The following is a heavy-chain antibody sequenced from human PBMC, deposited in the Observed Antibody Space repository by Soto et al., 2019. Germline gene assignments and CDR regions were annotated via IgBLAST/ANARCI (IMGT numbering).Heavy chain of an antibody. V-gene: IGHV3-15*07. CDR2: IKSKTDGGTT. CDR1: GFTFSNAW. Sequence: GGSLRLSCAASGFTFSNAWMNWVRQAPGKGLEWVGRIKSKTDGGTTDYAAPVKGRFTISRDDSKNTLYLQMNSLKTEDTAVYYCTTDPLKITMIVVVKGYWGQGTLVTVSS. CDR3: TTDPLKITMIVVVKGY. J-gene: IGHJ4*02. D-gene: IGHD3-22*01.